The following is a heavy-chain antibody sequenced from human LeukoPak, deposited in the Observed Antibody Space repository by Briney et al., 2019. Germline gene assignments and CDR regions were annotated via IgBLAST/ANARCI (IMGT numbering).Heavy chain of an antibody. CDR2: IYHSGST. D-gene: IGHD5-12*01. Sequence: PSETLSLTCTVSGYSISSGYYWGWIRQPPGKGLEWIGSIYHSGSTYYNPSLRSRVTISVDTSKNQFSLKLSSVTAADTAVYYCARGASSGYDHHFDYWGQGTLVTVSS. J-gene: IGHJ4*02. CDR3: ARGASSGYDHHFDY. CDR1: GYSISSGYY. V-gene: IGHV4-38-2*02.